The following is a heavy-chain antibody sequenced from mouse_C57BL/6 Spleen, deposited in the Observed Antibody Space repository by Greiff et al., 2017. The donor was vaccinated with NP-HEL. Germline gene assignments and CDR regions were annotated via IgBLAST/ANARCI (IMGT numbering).Heavy chain of an antibody. J-gene: IGHJ2*01. V-gene: IGHV5-4*03. CDR2: ISDGGSYT. Sequence: EVKLVESGGGLVKPGGSLKLSCAASGFTFSSYAMSWVRQTPEKRLEWVATISDGGSYTYYPDNVKGRFTISRDNAKNNLYLQMSHLKSEDTAMYYCVYDDYFDYWGQGTTLTVSS. CDR1: GFTFSSYA. D-gene: IGHD2-12*01. CDR3: VYDDYFDY.